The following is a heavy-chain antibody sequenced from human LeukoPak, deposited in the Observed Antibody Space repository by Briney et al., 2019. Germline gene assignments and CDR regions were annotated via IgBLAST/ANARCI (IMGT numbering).Heavy chain of an antibody. Sequence: GGSLRLSCVVSGFTFTDAWMSWVRQAPGKGLEWVGHIREKTDGGTTDHAAPVRGRFTISRDDSKNTLYLQMSSLKTEDTAVYYCATDLSYYETSGFSDLWGQGTLVTVSS. V-gene: IGHV3-15*01. J-gene: IGHJ5*02. CDR2: IREKTDGGTT. CDR3: ATDLSYYETSGFSDL. D-gene: IGHD3-22*01. CDR1: GFTFTDAW.